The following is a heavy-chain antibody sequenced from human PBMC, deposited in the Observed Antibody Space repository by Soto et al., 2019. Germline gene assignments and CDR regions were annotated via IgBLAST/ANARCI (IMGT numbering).Heavy chain of an antibody. V-gene: IGHV4-30-4*01. Sequence: QVQLQESGPGLVKPSQTLSLTCTVSGGSITSDYSCWSWIRQPPGEGLEWIGHIFDSGTTYTNPSLRCPVAISLDTSKNHFSLTLSSVTAADTAVYYCARGPSGDKVHYWGQGALVTVSS. CDR1: GGSITSDYSC. CDR3: ARGPSGDKVHY. J-gene: IGHJ4*02. D-gene: IGHD7-27*01. CDR2: IFDSGTT.